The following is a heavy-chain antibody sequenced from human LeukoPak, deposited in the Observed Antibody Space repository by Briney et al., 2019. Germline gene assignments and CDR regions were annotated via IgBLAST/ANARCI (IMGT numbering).Heavy chain of an antibody. Sequence: SETLSLTCTVSGGSISSSSYYWGWIRQPPGKGLEWIGSIYYSGSTYYNPSLKSRVTISVDTSKNQFSLKLNSVTAADTAVFYCAANSADYNTLGSSYKVWGQGTLVTVSS. CDR1: GGSISSSSYY. D-gene: IGHD3-10*01. V-gene: IGHV4-39*01. CDR2: IYYSGST. J-gene: IGHJ4*02. CDR3: AANSADYNTLGSSYKV.